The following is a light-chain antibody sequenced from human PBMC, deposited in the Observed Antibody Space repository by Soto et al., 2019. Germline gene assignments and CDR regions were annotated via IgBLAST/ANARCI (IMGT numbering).Light chain of an antibody. Sequence: EIVLTQSPGTLSLSPGESANLSCRATQSVHSKLAWYRQTPGQVPRLLIYDASTRASDTPARFSGSGSGTDFTLTISRVQPADFAVYYCQQYGSSFATFGQGTQVEV. V-gene: IGKV3-20*01. CDR1: QSVHSK. J-gene: IGKJ1*01. CDR2: DAS. CDR3: QQYGSSFAT.